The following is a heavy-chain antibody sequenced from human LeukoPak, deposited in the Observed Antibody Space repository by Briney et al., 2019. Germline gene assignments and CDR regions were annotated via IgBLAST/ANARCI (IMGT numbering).Heavy chain of an antibody. CDR3: ARARVKYDYVWGSYRFDYFDY. V-gene: IGHV4-59*08. D-gene: IGHD3-16*02. CDR2: IYYSGTT. Sequence: SETLSLTCTVSGGSISSYYWSWIRQPPGKGLEWIGYIYYSGTTNYNPSLKSRVTISVDTSKNQFSLKLSSVTAADTAVYYCARARVKYDYVWGSYRFDYFDYWGQGTLVTVSS. J-gene: IGHJ4*02. CDR1: GGSISSYY.